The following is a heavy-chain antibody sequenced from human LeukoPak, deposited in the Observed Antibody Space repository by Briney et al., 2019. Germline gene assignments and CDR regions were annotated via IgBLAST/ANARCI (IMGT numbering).Heavy chain of an antibody. V-gene: IGHV3-30*18. CDR3: AKDGTTRGYSGYDQMATIKWVDY. J-gene: IGHJ4*02. CDR2: ISYDGSNK. Sequence: GGSLRLSCAASGFTFSSYGMHWVRQAPGKGLEWVAVISYDGSNKYYAYSVKGRFTISRDNSKNTLYLQMNSLRAEDTAVYYCAKDGTTRGYSGYDQMATIKWVDYWGQGTLVTVSS. D-gene: IGHD5-12*01. CDR1: GFTFSSYG.